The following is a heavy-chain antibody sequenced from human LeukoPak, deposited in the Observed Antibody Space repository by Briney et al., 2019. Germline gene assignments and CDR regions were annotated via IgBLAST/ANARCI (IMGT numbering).Heavy chain of an antibody. V-gene: IGHV3-30*01. J-gene: IGHJ5*02. CDR2: ISYDGSNK. Sequence: GRSLRLSCAASGFTFSSYAVHWVRQAPGKGPEWVAVISYDGSNKYYADSVKGRFTISRDNSKNTLYLQMNSLRAEDTAVYYCARDSRGRGYCSSTSCLTYNWFDPWGQGTLVTVSS. D-gene: IGHD2-2*01. CDR1: GFTFSSYA. CDR3: ARDSRGRGYCSSTSCLTYNWFDP.